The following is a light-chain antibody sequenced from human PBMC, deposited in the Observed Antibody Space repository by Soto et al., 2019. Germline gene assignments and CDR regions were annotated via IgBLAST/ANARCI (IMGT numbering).Light chain of an antibody. J-gene: IGLJ3*02. CDR3: CSYAGSYTLV. CDR1: SSDVGAYNF. V-gene: IGLV2-11*01. Sequence: QSALTQPRSVSGSPGQSVTISCTGTSSDVGAYNFVSWYQQHPGRVPKLMIYDVSRRPSGVPDRFSASKSGNTASLTISGLQAVDEADYYCCSYAGSYTLVFGGGTKVTVL. CDR2: DVS.